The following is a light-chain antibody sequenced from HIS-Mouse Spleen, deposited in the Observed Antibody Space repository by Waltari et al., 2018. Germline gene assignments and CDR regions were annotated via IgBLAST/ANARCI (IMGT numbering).Light chain of an antibody. V-gene: IGLV3-10*01. Sequence: SYELTQPPSVSVSPGQTATITCSGAGLPKKYAYWFQQKSGQAPVLVIYEDSKRPSGIPERFSGSSSGTMATLTISGAQVEDEADYYCYSTDSSGNHRVFGGGTKLTVL. CDR1: GLPKKY. CDR2: EDS. CDR3: YSTDSSGNHRV. J-gene: IGLJ2*01.